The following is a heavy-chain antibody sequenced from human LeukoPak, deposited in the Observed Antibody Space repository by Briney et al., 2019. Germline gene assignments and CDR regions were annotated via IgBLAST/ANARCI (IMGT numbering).Heavy chain of an antibody. CDR3: ARAGMYYYYGMDV. CDR2: IKQDGTEK. Sequence: PGGSLRLSCAASGFTFSSYWMSWVRQAPGKGLEWVANIKQDGTEKHYVDSVRGRFTVSRDNAKKSLYLQMNSLRAEDTAVYYCARAGMYYYYGMDVWGQGTTVTVSS. J-gene: IGHJ6*02. CDR1: GFTFSSYW. V-gene: IGHV3-7*01.